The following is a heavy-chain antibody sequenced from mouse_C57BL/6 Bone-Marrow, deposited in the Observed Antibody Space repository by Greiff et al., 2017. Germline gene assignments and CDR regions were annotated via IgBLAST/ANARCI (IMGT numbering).Heavy chain of an antibody. CDR1: GFTFSSYG. J-gene: IGHJ2*01. Sequence: EVQVVESGGDLVKPGGSLKLSCAASGFTFSSYGMSWVRQTPDKRLEWVATISDGGSYTYYPDNVKGRFTIYRDNAKNNLYLQMSHLKSEDTAMYYGARAYYSNYPGYWGQGTTLTVSS. CDR2: ISDGGSYT. V-gene: IGHV5-4*01. CDR3: ARAYYSNYPGY. D-gene: IGHD2-5*01.